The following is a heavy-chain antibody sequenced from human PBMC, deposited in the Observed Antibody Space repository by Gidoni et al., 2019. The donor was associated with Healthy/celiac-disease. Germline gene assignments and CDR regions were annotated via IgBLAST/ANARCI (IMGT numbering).Heavy chain of an antibody. Sequence: EVQLVESGGGLVQPGGSLRLSCAASGFTSSSYRMSWVRQAPGKGLEWVANIKQDGSEKYYVDSVKGRFTISRDNAKNSLYLQMNSLRAEDTAVYYCARRIGSYGDYGVDYFDYWGQGTLVTVSS. J-gene: IGHJ4*02. D-gene: IGHD4-17*01. CDR1: GFTSSSYR. CDR2: IKQDGSEK. CDR3: ARRIGSYGDYGVDYFDY. V-gene: IGHV3-7*03.